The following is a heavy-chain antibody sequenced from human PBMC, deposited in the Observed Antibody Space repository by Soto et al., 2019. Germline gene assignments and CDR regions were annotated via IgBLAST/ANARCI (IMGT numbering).Heavy chain of an antibody. CDR3: TIAIGSWFDP. J-gene: IGHJ5*02. Sequence: PGGSLRLSCTASGFTFGDYAMSWFRQAPGKGLEWVGFIRSKAYGGTTEYAASVKGRFTISRDDSKNTLYLQMNSLNIEDTAVYHCTIAIGSWFDPWGQGTLVTVSS. D-gene: IGHD2-21*01. CDR1: GFTFGDYA. V-gene: IGHV3-49*03. CDR2: IRSKAYGGTT.